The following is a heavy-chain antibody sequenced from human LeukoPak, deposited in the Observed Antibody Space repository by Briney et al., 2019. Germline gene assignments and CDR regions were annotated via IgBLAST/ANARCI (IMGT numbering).Heavy chain of an antibody. D-gene: IGHD6-19*01. CDR3: TTLTVASSFDY. Sequence: GGSLRLSCAASEFAFSVYEMYWVRQAPGKGLEWVSYISSSGGTRYYADSVKGRFTISRDNAKNSLYLQMNSLRAEDTAVYYCTTLTVASSFDYWGQGALVTVSS. J-gene: IGHJ4*02. CDR1: EFAFSVYE. V-gene: IGHV3-48*03. CDR2: ISSSGGTR.